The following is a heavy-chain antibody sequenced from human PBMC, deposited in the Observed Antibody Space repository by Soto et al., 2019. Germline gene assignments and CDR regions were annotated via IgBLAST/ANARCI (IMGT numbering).Heavy chain of an antibody. J-gene: IGHJ6*02. CDR2: INTYNGCT. V-gene: IGHV1-18*01. Sequence: ASVKVSCKASGYTFTSCGISWVRQAPGQGLEWMGLINTYNGCTNYPQNFQGRVTMTTDTSTGTVYMELRSLTSDDTAVYYCARDLTKGLYFWGQGSTVPVAS. CDR3: ARDLTKGLYF. D-gene: IGHD4-4*01. CDR1: GYTFTSCG.